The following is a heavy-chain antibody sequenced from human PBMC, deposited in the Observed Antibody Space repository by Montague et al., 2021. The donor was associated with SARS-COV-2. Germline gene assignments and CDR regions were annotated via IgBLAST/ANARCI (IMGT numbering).Heavy chain of an antibody. Sequence: SETLSLTCAVYGGSFSGYYWSWIRQPPGKGLEWIGEIYHSGSTNYNPSXXSPVTISVDTSKNQFYLKLSSVTAAYTAVYFCARGFRSVVPAVLGVAFYYYLDIDVWGQGSTVTVSS. V-gene: IGHV4-34*01. D-gene: IGHD2-2*01. CDR3: ARGFRSVVPAVLGVAFYYYLDIDV. CDR1: GGSFSGYY. CDR2: IYHSGST. J-gene: IGHJ6*02.